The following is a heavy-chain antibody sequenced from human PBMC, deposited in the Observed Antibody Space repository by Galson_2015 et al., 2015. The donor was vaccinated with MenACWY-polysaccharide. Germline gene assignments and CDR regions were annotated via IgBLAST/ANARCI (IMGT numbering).Heavy chain of an antibody. CDR1: GGAFSGYF. CDR2: FNHRGVT. CDR3: AREPTYSGSFGWFDS. Sequence: TCAFSGGAFSGYFWHLIRQPPGKGLEWLGQFNHRGVTTYNPALKGRVSILVDAPKKQFSLELRSVTAADTAIYFCAREPTYSGSFGWFDSWGQGTLVTVSP. V-gene: IGHV4-34*01. J-gene: IGHJ5*01. D-gene: IGHD1-26*01.